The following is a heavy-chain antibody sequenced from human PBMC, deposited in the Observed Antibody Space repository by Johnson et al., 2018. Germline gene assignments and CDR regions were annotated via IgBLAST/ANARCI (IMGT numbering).Heavy chain of an antibody. CDR1: GFTFSSYA. V-gene: IGHV3-23*04. J-gene: IGHJ3*02. CDR2: ISGSGGST. Sequence: EVQLVESGGGLVQHGGSLRLSCAASGFTFSSYAMSWVRQAPGKGLEWVSGISGSGGSTYYADSVKGRFPISRDNSKNTLYVKMNSLRAEDTAVYYCAKYYSYGSSGDAFDIWGQGTMVTVSS. CDR3: AKYYSYGSSGDAFDI. D-gene: IGHD5-18*01.